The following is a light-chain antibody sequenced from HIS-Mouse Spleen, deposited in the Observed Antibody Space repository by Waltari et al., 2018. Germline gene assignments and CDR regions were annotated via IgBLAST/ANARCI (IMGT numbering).Light chain of an antibody. V-gene: IGLV3-10*01. CDR3: YSTDSSGNHRV. Sequence: SYELTQPPSVSVSPGQTARITCSGAALPKKLAYWYQQKSGQAPVLVIYEDSKRPSGIPERFSGSSSGTMATLTISGAQVEDEADYYCYSTDSSGNHRVFGGGTKLTVL. CDR2: EDS. CDR1: ALPKKL. J-gene: IGLJ2*01.